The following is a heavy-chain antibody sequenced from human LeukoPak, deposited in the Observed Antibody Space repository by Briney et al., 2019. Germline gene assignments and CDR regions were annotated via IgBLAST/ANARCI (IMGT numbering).Heavy chain of an antibody. CDR2: INPKSGGT. J-gene: IGHJ6*02. V-gene: IGHV1-2*02. CDR1: RYTFTDYY. Sequence: AAVNVSCMASRYTFTDYYMLWVRQAPGQGVEWMGWINPKSGGTNYAQNFQGRVTMTRNTSISTAYMDLSRLRSDDTAVYYCARVQVERPSLGYYYYGMDVWGQGTTVTVSS. CDR3: ARVQVERPSLGYYYYGMDV. D-gene: IGHD1-1*01.